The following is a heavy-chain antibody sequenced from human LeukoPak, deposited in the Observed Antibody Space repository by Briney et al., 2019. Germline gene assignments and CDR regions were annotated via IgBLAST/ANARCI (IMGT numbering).Heavy chain of an antibody. Sequence: PGGSLRLSCTASGFSFRSFAMIWVRQAPGQGLEWVSSISGGGEDTYYADSVKGRFTISRDNSETTLYLQMNGLGADDTALYYCARTIAQYTNTWLYYYYGLDVWGQGTTVTVSS. CDR3: ARTIAQYTNTWLYYYYGLDV. J-gene: IGHJ6*02. CDR1: GFSFRSFA. D-gene: IGHD6-13*01. V-gene: IGHV3-23*01. CDR2: ISGGGEDT.